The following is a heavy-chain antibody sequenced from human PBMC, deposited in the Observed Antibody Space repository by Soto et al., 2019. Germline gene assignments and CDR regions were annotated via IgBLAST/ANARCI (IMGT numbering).Heavy chain of an antibody. CDR1: GGSISSGGYS. V-gene: IGHV4-30-2*01. CDR3: AAGGGLPRYY. J-gene: IGHJ4*02. D-gene: IGHD5-12*01. CDR2: IYHSGST. Sequence: QLQLQESGSGLVKPSQTLSLTCAVSGGSISSGGYSWSWIRQPPGKGLEWIGYIYHSGSTYYNPSLKSRGTLTVDRAKNQVSLKPGSVTAADTAVYYCAAGGGLPRYYWGQGTLVTVSS.